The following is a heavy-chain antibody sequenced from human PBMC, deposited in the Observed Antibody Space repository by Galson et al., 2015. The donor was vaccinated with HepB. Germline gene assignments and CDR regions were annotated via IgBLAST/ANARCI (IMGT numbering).Heavy chain of an antibody. CDR1: GLTVLDDY. CDR2: IYADGSV. Sequence: SLRLSCAASGLTVLDDYMSWVRQAPGQGLECVSLIYADGSVSYADSVKGRFTAHRDHSKYPLYLQMNSLRVEDTALYYCARVVGGSWHYDYWGQGTLVTVSS. J-gene: IGHJ4*02. V-gene: IGHV3-53*01. CDR3: ARVVGGSWHYDY. D-gene: IGHD1-26*01.